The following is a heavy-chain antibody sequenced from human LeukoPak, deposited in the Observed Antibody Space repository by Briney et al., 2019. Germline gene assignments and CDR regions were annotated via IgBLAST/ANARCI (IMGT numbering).Heavy chain of an antibody. CDR2: IYYNGDT. Sequence: SETLSLTCTVSGASISSRLYYWAWIRQPPGKGLEWIGSIYYNGDTYYNPSLKSRVTISFDTSESQVSLHLSSVTAADTAIYYCARGPNTVGNYRAFDIWGQGTTVTVSS. CDR1: GASISSRLYY. CDR3: ARGPNTVGNYRAFDI. J-gene: IGHJ3*02. V-gene: IGHV4-39*07. D-gene: IGHD4-11*01.